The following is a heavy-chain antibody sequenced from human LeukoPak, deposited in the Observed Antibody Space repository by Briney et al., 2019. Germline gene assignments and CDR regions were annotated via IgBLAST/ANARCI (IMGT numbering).Heavy chain of an antibody. D-gene: IGHD3/OR15-3a*01. V-gene: IGHV4-4*09. J-gene: IGHJ4*02. CDR2: IYTSGST. CDR3: ARDQGLFDY. CDR1: GGSISSYY. Sequence: SETLSLTCTVSGGSISSYYWSWIRQPPGKGLEWIGYIYTSGSTNYNPSLKGRVTMSVDTSKNQFSLRLSSVTAADTAVYYCARDQGLFDYWGQGTLVTVSS.